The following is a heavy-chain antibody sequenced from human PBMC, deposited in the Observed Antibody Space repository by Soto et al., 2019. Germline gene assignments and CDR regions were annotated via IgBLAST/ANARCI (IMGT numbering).Heavy chain of an antibody. D-gene: IGHD5-12*01. CDR2: IIPILGIA. CDR1: GGTFSSYT. V-gene: IGHV1-69*02. J-gene: IGHJ4*02. CDR3: ARRGYSGYDSFDY. Sequence: QVQLVQSGAEVKKPGSSVKVSCKASGGTFSSYTISWVRQAPGQGLEWMGRIIPILGIANYAQKFQGRVTITADKSTSTAYMELSSLRSEDTAVYYCARRGYSGYDSFDYWGQGTLVTVSS.